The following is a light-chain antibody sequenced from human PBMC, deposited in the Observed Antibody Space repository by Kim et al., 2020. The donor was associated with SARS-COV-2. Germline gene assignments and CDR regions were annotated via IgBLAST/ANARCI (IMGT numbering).Light chain of an antibody. CDR2: TND. CDR1: SSKIGSTA. V-gene: IGLV1-44*01. Sequence: GQRVPISCSGSSSKIGSTAVNWYQQLPGTAPNLLIYTNDQRPSGVPDRFSGSKSGTSASLAISGLQSEDEADYYCAAWDDTLNVWVFGGGTKLIVL. J-gene: IGLJ3*02. CDR3: AAWDDTLNVWV.